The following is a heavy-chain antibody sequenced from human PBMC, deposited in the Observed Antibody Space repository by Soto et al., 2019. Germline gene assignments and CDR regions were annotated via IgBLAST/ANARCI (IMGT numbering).Heavy chain of an antibody. Sequence: PSETLSLTCAVSGGSISSGGYSWSWIRQPPGKGLEWIGYIYHSGSTYYNPSLKSRVTISVDRSKNQFSLKLSSVTAADTAVYYCARARGAMVFDYCGQGTLVTVSS. CDR2: IYHSGST. D-gene: IGHD5-18*01. CDR1: GGSISSGGYS. V-gene: IGHV4-30-2*01. CDR3: ARARGAMVFDY. J-gene: IGHJ4*02.